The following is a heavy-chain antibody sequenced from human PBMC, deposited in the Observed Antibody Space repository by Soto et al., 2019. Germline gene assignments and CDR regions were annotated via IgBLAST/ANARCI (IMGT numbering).Heavy chain of an antibody. V-gene: IGHV1-18*01. J-gene: IGHJ5*02. D-gene: IGHD5-12*01. CDR2: ISAYNGNT. Sequence: GASVKVSCTASGYTFTSYGISWVRQAPGQGLEWMGWISAYNGNTNYAQKLQGRVTMTTDTSTSTAYMELRSLRSDDTAVYYCARDRAHGRDPGYSGYVWFDPWGQGTLVTVSS. CDR1: GYTFTSYG. CDR3: ARDRAHGRDPGYSGYVWFDP.